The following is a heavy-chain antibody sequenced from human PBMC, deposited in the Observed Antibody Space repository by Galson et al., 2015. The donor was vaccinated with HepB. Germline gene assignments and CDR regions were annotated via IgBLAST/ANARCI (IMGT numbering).Heavy chain of an antibody. CDR2: ISYSGST. J-gene: IGHJ4*02. Sequence: PPRKGLEWIGYISYSGSTYYNPSLKSRVAISVDTSKNQFSLKLSSMTAADTAVYYCARSIFGSPRGWGQGTLVTVSS. V-gene: IGHV4-30-4*01. CDR3: ARSIFGSPRG. D-gene: IGHD3-3*01.